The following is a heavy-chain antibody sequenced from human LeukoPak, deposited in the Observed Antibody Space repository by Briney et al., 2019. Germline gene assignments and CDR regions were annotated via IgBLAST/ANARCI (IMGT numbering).Heavy chain of an antibody. J-gene: IGHJ3*01. Sequence: GGSLRLSCAASGFTFSSYAMSWVRQAPGKGLEWVSAISGSGGSTYYADSVKGRFTVSRDNSKNTLYLQMNSLRAEDTAVYYCARFGGDYSDAFDVWGQGTMVTVSS. CDR2: ISGSGGST. CDR3: ARFGGDYSDAFDV. D-gene: IGHD4-17*01. V-gene: IGHV3-23*01. CDR1: GFTFSSYA.